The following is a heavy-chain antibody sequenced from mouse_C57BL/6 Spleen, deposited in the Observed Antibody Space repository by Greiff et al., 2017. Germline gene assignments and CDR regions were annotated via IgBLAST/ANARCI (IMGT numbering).Heavy chain of an antibody. J-gene: IGHJ4*01. Sequence: QVQLQQPGAELVKPGASVKMSCKASGYTFTSYWITWVKQRPGQGLAWIGDIYPGSGSTNYNEKFKSKATLTVDTSSSTAYMQLSSLTSEDSAVYYCASYYSPYYAMDDWGQGTSVTVSS. D-gene: IGHD2-12*01. CDR1: GYTFTSYW. CDR3: ASYYSPYYAMDD. CDR2: IYPGSGST. V-gene: IGHV1-55*01.